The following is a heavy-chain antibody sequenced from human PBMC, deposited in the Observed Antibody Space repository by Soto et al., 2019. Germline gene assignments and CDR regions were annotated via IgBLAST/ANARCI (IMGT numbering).Heavy chain of an antibody. V-gene: IGHV3-33*01. D-gene: IGHD6-19*01. CDR1: GFTFSSYG. CDR3: ATSAVAGMNYFDY. CDR2: IWYDGSNK. J-gene: IGHJ4*02. Sequence: PGGSLRLSCAASGFTFSSYGMHWVRQAPGKGLEWVAVIWYDGSNKYYADSVKGRFTISRDNSKNTLYLQMNSLRAEDTAVYYCATSAVAGMNYFDYWGQGTLVTVSS.